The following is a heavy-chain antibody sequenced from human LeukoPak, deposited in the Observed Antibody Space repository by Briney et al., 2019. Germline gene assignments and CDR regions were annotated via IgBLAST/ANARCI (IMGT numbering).Heavy chain of an antibody. Sequence: GESLKISCKCSGYTFSNYWIGWVRQMPGKGLEWMGIIYPGDSDTRYSPSFRGQVAISADKSINTAYLQWRSLKASDTAMYYCARSSGSLDYWGQGTLVTVSS. V-gene: IGHV5-51*01. D-gene: IGHD3-22*01. J-gene: IGHJ4*02. CDR3: ARSSGSLDY. CDR1: GYTFSNYW. CDR2: IYPGDSDT.